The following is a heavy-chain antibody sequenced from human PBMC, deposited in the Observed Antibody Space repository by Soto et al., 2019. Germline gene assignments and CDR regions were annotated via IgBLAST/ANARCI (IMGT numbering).Heavy chain of an antibody. CDR2: ITPFSXXX. CDR3: ATGGAGSGPFTWELPDH. Sequence: QMQLVQSGAEVKKTGSTVTVSCQALGNTFTYRXXXXXXQAPGQALEWMGRITPFSXXXXYAQKFQERVTITRDRSINTAYXXXXXXGXXDTAMYYCATGGAGSGPFTWELPDHWGQGTLVTVSS. D-gene: IGHD1-26*01. V-gene: IGHV1-45*02. J-gene: IGHJ4*02. CDR1: GNTFTYRX.